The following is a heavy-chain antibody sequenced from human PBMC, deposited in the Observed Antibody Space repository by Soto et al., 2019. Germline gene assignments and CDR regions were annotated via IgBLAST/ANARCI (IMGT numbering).Heavy chain of an antibody. CDR1: GFTFSSYW. CDR2: IKSDGSIT. Sequence: EVQLVESGGGLVQPGGSLRLSCAASGFTFSSYWMHWVRQGPGKGLVWVSRIKSDGSITNYAHSVKGRFTISRDNAKNTLYLQMNSLRVEDTAVYYCARSPYDGNWFDPWGQGTLVTVSS. D-gene: IGHD3-22*01. CDR3: ARSPYDGNWFDP. V-gene: IGHV3-74*01. J-gene: IGHJ5*02.